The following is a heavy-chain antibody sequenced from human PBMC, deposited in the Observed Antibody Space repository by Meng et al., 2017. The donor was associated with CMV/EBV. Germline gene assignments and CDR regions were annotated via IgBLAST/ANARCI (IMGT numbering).Heavy chain of an antibody. V-gene: IGHV3-7*01. CDR1: GFTFSSYW. D-gene: IGHD3-3*01. J-gene: IGHJ6*02. CDR2: IKQDGSEK. CDR3: SRDQKNYDFWSGYDFRGYYYYYYGMDV. Sequence: GESLKISCAASGFTFSSYWMSWVRQAPGKGLEWVANIKQDGSEKYYVDSVKGRFTISRDNAKNSLYLQMNSLRAEDTAVYYCSRDQKNYDFWSGYDFRGYYYYYYGMDVWGQGTTVTVSS.